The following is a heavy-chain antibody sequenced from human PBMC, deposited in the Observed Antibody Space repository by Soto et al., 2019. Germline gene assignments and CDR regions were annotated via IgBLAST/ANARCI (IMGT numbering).Heavy chain of an antibody. CDR2: INTNTGNP. Sequence: GASVKVSCKASGYTFTSYAMNWVRQAPGQGLEWMGWINTNTGNPTYAQGLTGRFVFSLDTSVSTAYLQICSLKAEDTAVYYCARDYYYDSSGYPAIVIDYWGQGTLVTVSS. D-gene: IGHD3-22*01. CDR1: GYTFTSYA. J-gene: IGHJ4*02. V-gene: IGHV7-4-1*01. CDR3: ARDYYYDSSGYPAIVIDY.